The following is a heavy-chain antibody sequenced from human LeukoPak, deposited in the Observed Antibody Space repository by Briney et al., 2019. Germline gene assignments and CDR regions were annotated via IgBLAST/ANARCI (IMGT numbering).Heavy chain of an antibody. CDR2: IYASGST. CDR1: GGSITSYY. Sequence: SETLSLTCTVSGGSITSYYWSCIRQPAGKGLEWIGRIYASGSTNYNPSLKSRVTMSVDSSKNQFSLNLSSVTAADTAVYYCARGGRFPDYWGQGTLVTVSS. J-gene: IGHJ4*02. D-gene: IGHD3-10*01. V-gene: IGHV4-4*07. CDR3: ARGGRFPDY.